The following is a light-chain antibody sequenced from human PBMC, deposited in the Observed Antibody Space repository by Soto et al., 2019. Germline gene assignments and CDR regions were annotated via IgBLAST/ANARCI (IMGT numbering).Light chain of an antibody. CDR3: QQYNNWPGT. J-gene: IGKJ1*01. CDR1: QSISSD. CDR2: DAS. V-gene: IGKV3D-15*01. Sequence: EIVLTQSPATLSLSPGERATLSRRASQSISSDLAWYQQKPGQAPRLFIYDASNRVTGIPARFRGSGSGTEFTLTISSLQSEDFAVYYCQQYNNWPGTFGQGTKV.